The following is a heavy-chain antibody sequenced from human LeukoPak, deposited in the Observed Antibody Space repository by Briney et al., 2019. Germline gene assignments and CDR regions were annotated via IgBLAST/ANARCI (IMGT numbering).Heavy chain of an antibody. CDR2: ITTNGGNT. CDR1: GFTFSSYA. J-gene: IGHJ4*02. Sequence: PGGSLRLSCAASGFTFSSYAMHWVRQAPGKGLESISSITTNGGNTYYANSVKGRFTISSDNSKNTLYLQMGSLRAEDMAVYYCARRNHYESSGLDYWGQGILVTVSS. V-gene: IGHV3-64*01. CDR3: ARRNHYESSGLDY. D-gene: IGHD3-22*01.